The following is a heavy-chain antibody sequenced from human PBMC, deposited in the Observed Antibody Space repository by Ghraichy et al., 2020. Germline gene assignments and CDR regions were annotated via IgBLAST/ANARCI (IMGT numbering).Heavy chain of an antibody. CDR3: ARVIRFNWNYGGGAFDS. D-gene: IGHD1-7*01. J-gene: IGHJ4*02. Sequence: GGSLRLSCVASRFTFTNYWMHWVRQAPGKGLVWVSRINSDGSTTDYADAVKGRFTVSRDNAKNTMYLQMNNLGAEDTALYYCARVIRFNWNYGGGAFDSWGQGALVTVSS. CDR1: RFTFTNYW. CDR2: INSDGSTT. V-gene: IGHV3-74*01.